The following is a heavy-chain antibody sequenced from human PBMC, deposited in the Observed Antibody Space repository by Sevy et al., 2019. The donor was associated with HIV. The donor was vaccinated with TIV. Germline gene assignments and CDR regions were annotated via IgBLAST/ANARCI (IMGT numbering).Heavy chain of an antibody. Sequence: GGSLRLSCATSGFTSTPYAVAWVRQAPGKGLEWVAAISGSGAFTYYADSRKARLIISRDRTNNTVYLQMKRLRAEDTALYYCAKDRYYFDSSGYYYHHDAFDVWGRGTMVTVSS. D-gene: IGHD3-22*01. CDR1: GFTSTPYA. CDR3: AKDRYYFDSSGYYYHHDAFDV. CDR2: ISGSGAFT. V-gene: IGHV3-23*01. J-gene: IGHJ3*01.